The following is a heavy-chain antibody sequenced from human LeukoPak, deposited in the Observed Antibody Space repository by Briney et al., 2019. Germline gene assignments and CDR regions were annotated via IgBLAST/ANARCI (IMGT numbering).Heavy chain of an antibody. Sequence: SQTLSLTCAISGDSVSSNTAAWNWIRQSPSRGLEWLGRTYYMSNWYNEYAASVKSRITINPDTSKNQFSLQLNSVTPEDTAEYYCARELLEKRPMGFDYWGQGALVTVSS. V-gene: IGHV6-1*01. CDR1: GDSVSSNTAA. J-gene: IGHJ4*02. CDR2: TYYMSNWYN. D-gene: IGHD3-10*01. CDR3: ARELLEKRPMGFDY.